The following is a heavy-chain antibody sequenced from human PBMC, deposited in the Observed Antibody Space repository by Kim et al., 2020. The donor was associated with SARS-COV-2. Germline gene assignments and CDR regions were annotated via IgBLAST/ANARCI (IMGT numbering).Heavy chain of an antibody. V-gene: IGHV3-9*01. Sequence: GGSLRLSCAASGFTFGDYAMHWVRQAPGKGLEWVSGISWNSGSKGYADSVKGRFTISRDNAKNSLYLQMNSLRAEDTALYYCAKAHGAAGTEEGYYFDYWGQGTLVTVSS. CDR2: ISWNSGSK. J-gene: IGHJ4*02. CDR1: GFTFGDYA. CDR3: AKAHGAAGTEEGYYFDY. D-gene: IGHD1-1*01.